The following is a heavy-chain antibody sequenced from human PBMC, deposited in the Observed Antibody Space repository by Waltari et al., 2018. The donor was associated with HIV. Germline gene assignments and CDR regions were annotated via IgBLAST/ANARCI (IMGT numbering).Heavy chain of an antibody. D-gene: IGHD3-22*01. J-gene: IGHJ4*02. CDR2: IIPIFGTA. CDR1: GGTFSSYA. CDR3: ASAFADYYDSSGYYYAVDY. V-gene: IGHV1-69*06. Sequence: QVQLVQSGAEVKKPGSSVKVSCKASGGTFSSYAISWVRQAPGQGLEWMGGIIPIFGTANYAQKCQVRVTITADKSTSTAYMELSSLRSEDTAVYYCASAFADYYDSSGYYYAVDYWGQGTLVTVSS.